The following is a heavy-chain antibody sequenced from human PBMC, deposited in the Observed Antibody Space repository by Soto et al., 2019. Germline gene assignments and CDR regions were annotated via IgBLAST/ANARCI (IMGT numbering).Heavy chain of an antibody. CDR3: ARVRSSSSLGYYYGMDV. J-gene: IGHJ6*02. CDR2: IYSTTNT. D-gene: IGHD6-6*01. V-gene: IGHV3-66*01. CDR1: GFTVSSNY. Sequence: GGSLRLSCVASGFTVSSNYMSWVRQAPGKGLEWVSIIYSTTNTYYVDSEKGRYTISRDNSQNTIYLQMNSLRAEDTVVYYCARVRSSSSLGYYYGMDVWGQGTTVTVSS.